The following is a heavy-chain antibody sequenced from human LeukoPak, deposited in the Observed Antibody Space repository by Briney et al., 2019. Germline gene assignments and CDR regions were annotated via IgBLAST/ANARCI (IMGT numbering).Heavy chain of an antibody. V-gene: IGHV3-23*01. CDR1: GFTFSSSA. CDR3: ARDIQLST. CDR2: ISHTGGNA. D-gene: IGHD5-24*01. J-gene: IGHJ3*01. Sequence: HAGGSLRLSCAASGFTFSSSATSWVRQAPGKGLEWVSLISHTGGNAYYADSVRGRFTISRDNSKNTLYLQMNSLRAEDTAIYYCARDIQLSTWGLGTMVTVSS.